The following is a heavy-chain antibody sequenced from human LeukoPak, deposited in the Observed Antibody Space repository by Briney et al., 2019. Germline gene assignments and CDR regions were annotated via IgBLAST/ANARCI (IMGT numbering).Heavy chain of an antibody. J-gene: IGHJ6*03. CDR2: IYYSGST. D-gene: IGHD6-6*01. Sequence: SETLSLTCTVSGGSISSYYWSWIRQPPGKGLEWIGYIYYSGSTNYNPSLKSRVTISVDTSKNQFSLKLSSVTAADTAVYYCARGSEYSSSSGHLYYYYYYMDVWGKGTTVTVSS. CDR1: GGSISSYY. V-gene: IGHV4-59*01. CDR3: ARGSEYSSSSGHLYYYYYYMDV.